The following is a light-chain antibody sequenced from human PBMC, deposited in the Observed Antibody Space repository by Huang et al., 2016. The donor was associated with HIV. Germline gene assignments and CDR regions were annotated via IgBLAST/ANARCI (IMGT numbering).Light chain of an antibody. CDR1: QGLLHSNGYNY. CDR2: LSS. CDR3: MQALQTPRT. Sequence: DIVMSQSPLSLPVTPGEPASIPCRSSQGLLHSNGYNYLDWYVQKPGQSPKLGIYLSSNRASGVPDRFSGTGSVTHFTLRISRVEAEDVGVYYCMQALQTPRTFGQGTRLEIK. V-gene: IGKV2-28*01. J-gene: IGKJ5*01.